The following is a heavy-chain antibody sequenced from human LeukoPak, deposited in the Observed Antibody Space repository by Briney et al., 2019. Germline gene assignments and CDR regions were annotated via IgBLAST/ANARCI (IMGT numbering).Heavy chain of an antibody. V-gene: IGHV3-23*01. CDR1: GFTFSSYA. CDR2: ISGSGGST. J-gene: IGHJ6*02. CDR3: AKFFQLLYYYGMDV. D-gene: IGHD2-2*01. Sequence: GGSLRLSCAASGFTFSSYAMSWVRQAPGKGLEWVSAISGSGGSTYYADSVKGRFTISRGNSKNTLYLQMNSLRAEDTAVYYCAKFFQLLYYYGMDVWGQGTTVTVSS.